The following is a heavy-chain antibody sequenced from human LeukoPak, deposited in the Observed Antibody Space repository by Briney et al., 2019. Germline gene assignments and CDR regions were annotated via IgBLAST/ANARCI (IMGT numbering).Heavy chain of an antibody. Sequence: GGSLRLSCAASGFTFSSYAMSWVRQAPGKGLEWVSAISGSGGSTSYADSVKGRFTISRDNSKNPLYLQMNSLRAEDTAVHYCAKNALFGVVISYFDYWGQGTLVTVSS. D-gene: IGHD3-3*01. CDR2: ISGSGGST. J-gene: IGHJ4*02. V-gene: IGHV3-23*01. CDR1: GFTFSSYA. CDR3: AKNALFGVVISYFDY.